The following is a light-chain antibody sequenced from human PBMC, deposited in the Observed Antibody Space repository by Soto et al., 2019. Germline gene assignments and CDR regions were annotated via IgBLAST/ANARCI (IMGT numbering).Light chain of an antibody. CDR1: SSNVGSGYD. CDR3: QSYDSKLSGWV. CDR2: GNS. V-gene: IGLV1-40*01. Sequence: QSVLTQPPSVSGAPGQRVTISCTGSSSNVGSGYDVPWYQHLPGTAPKLLIYGNSNRPSGVPDRFSDSKSGTSASLAITGLQAEDGGDYYCQSYDSKLSGWVFGGGTKLTVL. J-gene: IGLJ3*02.